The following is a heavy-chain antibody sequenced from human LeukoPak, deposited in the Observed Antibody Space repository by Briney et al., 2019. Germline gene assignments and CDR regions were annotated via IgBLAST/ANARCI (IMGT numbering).Heavy chain of an antibody. J-gene: IGHJ4*02. Sequence: QPGGSLRLSCAASGFTFSSYAMSWVRQAPGKGLEWVSAISGSGGSTYYADSVKGRFTISRDNSKNTLYLQMNSLRSEDTAVYYCARDQRDYYDSSGYYRYFDYWGQGTLVTVSS. D-gene: IGHD3-22*01. V-gene: IGHV3-23*01. CDR1: GFTFSSYA. CDR3: ARDQRDYYDSSGYYRYFDY. CDR2: ISGSGGST.